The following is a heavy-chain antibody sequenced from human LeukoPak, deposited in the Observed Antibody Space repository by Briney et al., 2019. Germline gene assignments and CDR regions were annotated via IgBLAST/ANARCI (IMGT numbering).Heavy chain of an antibody. CDR1: GFTFSDYY. D-gene: IGHD2-15*01. Sequence: PGGSLRLSCAASGFTFSDYYMSWIRQPPGKGLEWIGEINHSGSTNYDPSLKSRVTISVDTSKNQFSLKLSSVTAADTAVYYCARVLPGYCSGGSCYPFDYWGQGTLVTVSS. J-gene: IGHJ4*02. V-gene: IGHV4-34*01. CDR3: ARVLPGYCSGGSCYPFDY. CDR2: INHSGST.